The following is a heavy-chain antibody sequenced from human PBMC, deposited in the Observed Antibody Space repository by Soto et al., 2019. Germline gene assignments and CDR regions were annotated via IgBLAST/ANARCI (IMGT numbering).Heavy chain of an antibody. CDR2: ISYDGSNK. CDR1: GFTFSSYA. J-gene: IGHJ6*02. Sequence: HPGGSLRLSCAASGFTFSSYAMHWVRQAPGKGLEWVAVISYDGSNKYYADSVKGRFTISRDNSKSTLYLQMNSLRAEDTAVYYCARDHSRTIGVIVMNYYGMDVWGQGTTVTVSS. CDR3: ARDHSRTIGVIVMNYYGMDV. V-gene: IGHV3-30-3*01. D-gene: IGHD3-16*02.